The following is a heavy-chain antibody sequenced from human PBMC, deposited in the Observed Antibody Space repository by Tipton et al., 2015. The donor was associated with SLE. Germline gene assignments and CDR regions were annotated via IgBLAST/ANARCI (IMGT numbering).Heavy chain of an antibody. Sequence: TLSLTCTVSGGSISSHYWSWIRQPPGTGLEWIGYIYYSGSTNYNPPLKSRVTISVDTSKNQFSLKLSSVTAADTAVYYCARVFYGDYFDYWGQGTLVTVSS. V-gene: IGHV4-59*11. CDR2: IYYSGST. CDR3: ARVFYGDYFDY. D-gene: IGHD4-17*01. CDR1: GGSISSHY. J-gene: IGHJ4*02.